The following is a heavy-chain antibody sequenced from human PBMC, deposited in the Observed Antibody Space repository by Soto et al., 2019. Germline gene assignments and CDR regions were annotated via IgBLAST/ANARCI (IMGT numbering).Heavy chain of an antibody. J-gene: IGHJ6*02. D-gene: IGHD3-10*01. CDR3: AKDGARFGHGMDV. V-gene: IGHV3-30*18. Sequence: QVQLVESGGGVVQPGRSLRLSCAASGFTFSSYGMHWVRQAPGKGLEWVAVISYDGSNKYYADSMKGRFTISRDNSKNTLYLQMNSLRAEDTAVYYCAKDGARFGHGMDVWGQGTTVTVSS. CDR2: ISYDGSNK. CDR1: GFTFSSYG.